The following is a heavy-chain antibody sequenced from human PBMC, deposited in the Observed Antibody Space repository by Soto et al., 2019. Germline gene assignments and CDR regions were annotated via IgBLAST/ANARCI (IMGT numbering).Heavy chain of an antibody. CDR3: AHSGQTSTTVTTSRLRGMDV. CDR1: GFSLSTSGVG. V-gene: IGHV2-5*02. D-gene: IGHD4-17*01. J-gene: IGHJ6*02. CDR2: IYWDDDK. Sequence: QITLKESGPTLVKPTQTLTLTCTFSGFSLSTSGVGVGWIRQPPGKALEWLALIYWDDDKRYSPSLKSRLTITKDTSKNQVVLTMTNMDPVDTATYYCAHSGQTSTTVTTSRLRGMDVWGQGTTVTVSS.